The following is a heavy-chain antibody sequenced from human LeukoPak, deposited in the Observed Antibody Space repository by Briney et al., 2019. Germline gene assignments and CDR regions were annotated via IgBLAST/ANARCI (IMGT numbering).Heavy chain of an antibody. V-gene: IGHV3-49*03. CDR3: TRDRGAYNLYDY. CDR1: GFTFGDYA. J-gene: IGHJ4*02. CDR2: IRSKAYGETA. Sequence: GGSLRLSCTASGFTFGDYAMSWIRQAPEKGLEWVGFIRSKAYGETADYAASVKGRFTISRDDSKAIAYLQMNSLKTEDTAVYHCTRDRGAYNLYDYWGQGTLVTVSS. D-gene: IGHD1-1*01.